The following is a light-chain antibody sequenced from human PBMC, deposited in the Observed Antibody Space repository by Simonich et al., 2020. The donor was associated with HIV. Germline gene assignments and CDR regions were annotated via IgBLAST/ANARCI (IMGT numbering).Light chain of an antibody. CDR2: WAS. Sequence: DIVMTQSPDSLAVSLGERATINCKSNQSVLYSSNNKNYLAWYQKKPGQPPKLLIDWASTRESGVPDRFSGSGSGTDFTLTISSLQAEDVAVYYCQQYYSIPWTFGQGTKVEIK. J-gene: IGKJ1*01. V-gene: IGKV4-1*01. CDR1: QSVLYSSNNKNY. CDR3: QQYYSIPWT.